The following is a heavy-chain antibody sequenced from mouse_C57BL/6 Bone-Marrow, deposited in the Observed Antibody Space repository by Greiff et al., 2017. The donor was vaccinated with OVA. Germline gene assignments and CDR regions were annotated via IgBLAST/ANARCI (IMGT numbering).Heavy chain of an antibody. V-gene: IGHV5-15*04. CDR3: ARHAMVKGFAY. J-gene: IGHJ3*01. CDR2: ISNLAYSI. CDR1: GFTFSDYG. Sequence: EVKLEESGGGLVQPGGSLKLSCAASGFTFSDYGMAWVRQAPRKGPEWVAFISNLAYSIYYADTVTGRFTISRENAKNTLYLEMSSLRSEDTAMYYCARHAMVKGFAYWGQGTLVTVSA. D-gene: IGHD2-2*01.